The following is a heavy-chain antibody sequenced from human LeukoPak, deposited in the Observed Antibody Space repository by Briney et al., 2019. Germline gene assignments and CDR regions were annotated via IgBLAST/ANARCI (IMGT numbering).Heavy chain of an antibody. CDR2: IYPGDSDT. J-gene: IGHJ4*02. CDR1: GYSFTSYW. D-gene: IGHD3-22*01. Sequence: GESLKISCKGSGYSFTSYWIGWVRQMPGKGLEWMGIIYPGDSDTRYSPSFQDQVTISADKSISTAYLQWSSLKASDTAMYYCARLAHDSSGYYRGDYWGQGTLVTVSS. CDR3: ARLAHDSSGYYRGDY. V-gene: IGHV5-51*01.